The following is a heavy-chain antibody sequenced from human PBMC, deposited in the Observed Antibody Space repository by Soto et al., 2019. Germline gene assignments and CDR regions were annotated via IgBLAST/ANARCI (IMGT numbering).Heavy chain of an antibody. CDR3: AVGRTGCNGYYWA. CDR2: IIPVIGVG. D-gene: IGHD3-22*01. Sequence: QVQLVQSGAEVKKPGSSVKVSCKHSGNTLNTDTITWLRQAPGQGLEWMGRIIPVIGVGTYAQKFQDRVTITADKSTTTVYTEVTSRTSEDKATFYCAVGRTGCNGYYWAWGQGTQVTVS. V-gene: IGHV1-69*02. CDR1: GNTLNTDT. J-gene: IGHJ5*02.